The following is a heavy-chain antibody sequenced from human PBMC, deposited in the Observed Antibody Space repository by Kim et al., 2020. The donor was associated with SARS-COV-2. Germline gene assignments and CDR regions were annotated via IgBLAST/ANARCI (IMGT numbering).Heavy chain of an antibody. CDR3: ARSPRYSSSWYHY. D-gene: IGHD6-13*01. J-gene: IGHJ4*02. Sequence: YSPSFQGQVTISADKSISTAYLQWSSLKASDTAMYYCARSPRYSSSWYHYWGQGTLVTVSS. V-gene: IGHV5-51*01.